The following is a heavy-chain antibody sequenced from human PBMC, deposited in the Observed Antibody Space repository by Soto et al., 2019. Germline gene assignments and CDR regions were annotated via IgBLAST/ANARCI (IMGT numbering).Heavy chain of an antibody. Sequence: PVEVSSKACGGTFGSYAISWVRQANGQGLEWMGGIIPIFGTANYAQKFQGRVTITADESTSTAYMELSSLRSEDTAVYYCARGYYYDSSGYQTAYYGMDVWGQGTTVTVSS. CDR2: IIPIFGTA. V-gene: IGHV1-69*13. CDR1: GGTFGSYA. CDR3: ARGYYYDSSGYQTAYYGMDV. J-gene: IGHJ6*02. D-gene: IGHD3-22*01.